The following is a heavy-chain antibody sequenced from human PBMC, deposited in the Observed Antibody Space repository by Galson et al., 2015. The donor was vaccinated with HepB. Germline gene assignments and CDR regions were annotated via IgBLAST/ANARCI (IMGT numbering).Heavy chain of an antibody. CDR3: AKAPCSGGSCSHYYGLDV. CDR2: ISGSGGST. Sequence: SLRLSCAVSGFTFSSYAMSWVRQAPGKGLEWVSVISGSGGSTYYADSVKGRFTISRDNSKNTLYLQMNSLRAEDTAVYYCAKAPCSGGSCSHYYGLDVWGQGTTVTVSS. V-gene: IGHV3-23*01. D-gene: IGHD2-15*01. J-gene: IGHJ6*02. CDR1: GFTFSSYA.